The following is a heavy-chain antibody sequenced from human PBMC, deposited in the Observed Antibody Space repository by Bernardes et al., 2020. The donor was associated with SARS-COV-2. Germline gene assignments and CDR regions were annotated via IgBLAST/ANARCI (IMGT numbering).Heavy chain of an antibody. J-gene: IGHJ5*02. CDR3: ARLLLRDGWFDN. V-gene: IGHV1-8*01. Sequence: ASVKVACKASGYTFTSYDINWVRQATGQGLEWMGWMNPNSGNTGYAQKFQGRVTMTRNTSISTAYMELSSLRSEDTAVYYCARLLLRDGWFDNWGQGTLVTASS. D-gene: IGHD2-15*01. CDR1: GYTFTSYD. CDR2: MNPNSGNT.